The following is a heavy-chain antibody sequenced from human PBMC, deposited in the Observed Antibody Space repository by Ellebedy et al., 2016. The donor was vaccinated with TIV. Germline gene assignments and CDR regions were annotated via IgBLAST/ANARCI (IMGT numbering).Heavy chain of an antibody. J-gene: IGHJ5*02. CDR1: GGSISSYF. D-gene: IGHD3-22*01. Sequence: PGGSLRLSCTVSGGSISSYFWSWIRQPPGKGLEWIGYIDYSGNTNYNPSLQSRVTVSVDTSKNQFSLKLSSVTAADTAVYFCARHDPRYYESSGFYYGGRFDPWGQGTPVTVSS. CDR3: ARHDPRYYESSGFYYGGRFDP. V-gene: IGHV4-59*08. CDR2: IDYSGNT.